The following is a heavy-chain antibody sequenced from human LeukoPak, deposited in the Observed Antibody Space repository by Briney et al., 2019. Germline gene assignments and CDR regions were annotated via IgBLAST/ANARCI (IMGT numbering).Heavy chain of an antibody. CDR2: VSGSGGST. D-gene: IGHD3-16*01. J-gene: IGHJ4*02. CDR3: AKGRGTLGDRCLDY. CDR1: GFSFSAYA. Sequence: GGSLRLSCAASGFSFSAYAMTWVRQAPGKGLGGGSSVSGSGGSTFYADSAKGRFTISRDNSKNTVFLQLDSLRVEDTALSYCAKGRGTLGDRCLDYWGRGTLVTVSP. V-gene: IGHV3-23*01.